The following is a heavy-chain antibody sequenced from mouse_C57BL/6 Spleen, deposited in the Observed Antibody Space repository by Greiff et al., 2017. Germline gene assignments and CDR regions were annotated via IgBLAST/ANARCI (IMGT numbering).Heavy chain of an antibody. Sequence: VQLQQSGAELVRPGASVTLSCKASGYTFTDYEMHWVKQTPVHGLEWIGAIDPETGGTAYNQKFKGKAILTADKSSSTAYMELRSLTSEDSAVYYCTRSYYGSSYEDYFDYWGQGTTLTVSS. J-gene: IGHJ2*01. CDR2: IDPETGGT. CDR3: TRSYYGSSYEDYFDY. V-gene: IGHV1-15*01. CDR1: GYTFTDYE. D-gene: IGHD1-1*01.